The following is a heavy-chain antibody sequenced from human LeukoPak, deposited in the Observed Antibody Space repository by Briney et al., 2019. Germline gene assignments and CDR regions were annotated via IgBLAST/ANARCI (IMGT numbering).Heavy chain of an antibody. V-gene: IGHV4-59*08. CDR3: ARGRSSSGYYLHWYFDL. CDR2: ISYSGST. CDR1: GGSLSSDY. Sequence: SETLSLTCIVSGGSLSSDYWSWLRQPPGKGLECIGYISYSGSTNCNPSLKSRVTISVDTSKNQFFLKLSSVTAADTAVYYCARGRSSSGYYLHWYFDLWGRGTLVTVSS. D-gene: IGHD3-22*01. J-gene: IGHJ2*01.